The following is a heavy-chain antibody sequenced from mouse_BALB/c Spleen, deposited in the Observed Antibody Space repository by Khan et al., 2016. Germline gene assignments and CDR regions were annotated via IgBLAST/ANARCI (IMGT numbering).Heavy chain of an antibody. V-gene: IGHV9-3-1*01. CDR3: ARERRLYYYGFDY. CDR1: GYTFTNYG. Sequence: QIQLVQSGPELKKPGETVKISCKASGYTFTNYGMNWVKQAPGKGLKWMGWINTYTGEPTYADDFKGRFAFSLETSASPASLQINNLKNEDTATYFCARERRLYYYGFDYWGQGTTLTVSS. CDR2: INTYTGEP. D-gene: IGHD1-1*01. J-gene: IGHJ2*01.